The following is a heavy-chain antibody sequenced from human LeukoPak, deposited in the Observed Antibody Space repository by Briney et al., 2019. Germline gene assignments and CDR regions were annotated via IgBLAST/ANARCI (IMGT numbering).Heavy chain of an antibody. CDR2: ISGSGGST. J-gene: IGHJ4*02. Sequence: GGSLRLSCAASGFTFSSYAMSWVRQAPGKGLEWVSAISGSGGSTYYADSVKGRFTISRDNAKNSLYLQMNSLRAEDTAEYYCARGSPVSGDYWGQGTLVTVSS. D-gene: IGHD1-26*01. CDR1: GFTFSSYA. V-gene: IGHV3-23*01. CDR3: ARGSPVSGDY.